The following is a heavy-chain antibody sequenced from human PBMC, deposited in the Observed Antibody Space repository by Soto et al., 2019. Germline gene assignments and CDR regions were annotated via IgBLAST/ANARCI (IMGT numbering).Heavy chain of an antibody. CDR1: GYTFTRYG. CDR2: ISGYNGDT. D-gene: IGHD1-26*01. V-gene: IGHV1-18*01. Sequence: GASVKVSCKASGYTFTRYGISWVRQAPGQGLEWMGWISGYNGDTNYAQKFQDRVSMTIDTSTGTAYMELRSLTSDDTAIYYCAKKRKVGDHDDGLDVWGQGTMVTVSS. J-gene: IGHJ3*01. CDR3: AKKRKVGDHDDGLDV.